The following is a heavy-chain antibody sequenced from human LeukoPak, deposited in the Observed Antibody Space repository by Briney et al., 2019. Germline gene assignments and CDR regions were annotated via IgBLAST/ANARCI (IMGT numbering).Heavy chain of an antibody. CDR1: GYTFTGYY. J-gene: IGHJ4*02. V-gene: IGHV1-2*02. Sequence: ASVKVSCKASGYTFTGYYMHWVRQAPGQGLEWMGWINPNSGGTNYAQKFQGRVTMTRDTSIITAYMELSRLRSDDTAVYYCARSHVDTALKVRKNFDYWGQGTLVTVSS. CDR2: INPNSGGT. CDR3: ARSHVDTALKVRKNFDY. D-gene: IGHD5-18*01.